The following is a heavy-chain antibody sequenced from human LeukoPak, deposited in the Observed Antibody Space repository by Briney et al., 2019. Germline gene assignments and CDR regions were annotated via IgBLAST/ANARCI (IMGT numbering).Heavy chain of an antibody. D-gene: IGHD1-26*01. J-gene: IGHJ4*02. CDR1: GFTFSSYS. CDR2: ISSSSSYI. Sequence: GGSLRLSCAASGFTFSSYSMNWVRQAPGKGLEWVSSISSSSSYIYYADSVKGRFTISRDNAKNSLYLQMNSLRAEDTAVYYCARDDGSGSYPYHFDYWGQGTLVTVSS. V-gene: IGHV3-21*01. CDR3: ARDDGSGSYPYHFDY.